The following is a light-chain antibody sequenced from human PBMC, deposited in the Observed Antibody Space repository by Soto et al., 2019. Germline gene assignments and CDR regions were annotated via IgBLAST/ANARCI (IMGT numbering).Light chain of an antibody. J-gene: IGLJ2*01. Sequence: QSALTQPASVSGSPGQSITISCTGTSSDVGGYNYVSWYQQHPGKAPKLMIYDVSNRPSGVSNRFSGSKSGNTASLTISGLQAEDEADYYCSSFTSGSIVVFGGGTQLTVL. V-gene: IGLV2-14*01. CDR3: SSFTSGSIVV. CDR2: DVS. CDR1: SSDVGGYNY.